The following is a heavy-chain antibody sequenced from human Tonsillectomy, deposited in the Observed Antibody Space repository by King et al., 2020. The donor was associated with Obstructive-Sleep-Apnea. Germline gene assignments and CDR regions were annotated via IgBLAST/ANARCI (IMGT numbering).Heavy chain of an antibody. CDR1: GLSISSGYY. CDR3: ARDYGDYGRYYFDY. D-gene: IGHD4-17*01. Sequence: VQLQESGPGLVKPSETLSLTFTVSGLSISSGYYWGLIRQPPGTVLEWIGSIYHRGSTYYNPSLKNRVTISADTSKNQFSLELSSVTAADTAVYYCARDYGDYGRYYFDYWGQGTLVTVSS. V-gene: IGHV4-38-2*02. CDR2: IYHRGST. J-gene: IGHJ4*02.